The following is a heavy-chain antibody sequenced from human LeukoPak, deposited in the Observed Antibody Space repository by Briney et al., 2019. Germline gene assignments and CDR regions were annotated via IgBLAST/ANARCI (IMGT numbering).Heavy chain of an antibody. V-gene: IGHV1-69*13. D-gene: IGHD6-13*01. J-gene: IGHJ3*02. Sequence: SVKVSCKASGGTFSSYAISWVRQAPGEGLEWMGGIIPIFGTANYAQKFQGRVTITADEPTSTAYMELGSLRSEDTAVYYCARGDSSSWYWMDAFDIWGQGTMVTVSS. CDR2: IIPIFGTA. CDR3: ARGDSSSWYWMDAFDI. CDR1: GGTFSSYA.